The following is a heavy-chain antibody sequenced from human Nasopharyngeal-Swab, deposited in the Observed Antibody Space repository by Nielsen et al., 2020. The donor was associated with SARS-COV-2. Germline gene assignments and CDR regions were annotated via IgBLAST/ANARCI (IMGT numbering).Heavy chain of an antibody. D-gene: IGHD5-18*01. CDR3: TRDLAFPDTAMNIHLGY. J-gene: IGHJ4*02. CDR2: ISYDGSNK. V-gene: IGHV3-30-3*01. Sequence: VRQAPGKGLEWVAVISYDGSNKYYADSVKGRFTIFRDNSKNTLYLQMNSLRAEDTAVYYCTRDLAFPDTAMNIHLGYWGQGALVTV.